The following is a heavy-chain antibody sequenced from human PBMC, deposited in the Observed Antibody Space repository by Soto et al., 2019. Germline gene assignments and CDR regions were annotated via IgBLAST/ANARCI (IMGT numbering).Heavy chain of an antibody. J-gene: IGHJ3*02. D-gene: IGHD4-17*01. CDR2: IIPIFGTA. CDR3: ARDRRVGVTTPHAFDS. Sequence: SVQVSCKASGGTFSSYAISWVRQAPGQGLEWMGGIIPIFGTANYAQKFQGRVTITADESTSTAYMELSSLRSEDTAVYYCARDRRVGVTTPHAFDSWGQGTMVTVSS. CDR1: GGTFSSYA. V-gene: IGHV1-69*01.